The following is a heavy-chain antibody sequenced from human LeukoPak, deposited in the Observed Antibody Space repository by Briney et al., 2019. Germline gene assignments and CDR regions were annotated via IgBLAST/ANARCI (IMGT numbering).Heavy chain of an antibody. D-gene: IGHD6-6*01. Sequence: GASVKVSCKASGYTFTSYSITWVRQAPGQGLEWMGWISAYNGNTNFAQKVQGRVTMTTDTSTSTAYMELRSLRSDDTAVYYCARDREPYSSSSEFDYWGQGTLVTVSS. CDR2: ISAYNGNT. V-gene: IGHV1-18*01. CDR1: GYTFTSYS. CDR3: ARDREPYSSSSEFDY. J-gene: IGHJ4*02.